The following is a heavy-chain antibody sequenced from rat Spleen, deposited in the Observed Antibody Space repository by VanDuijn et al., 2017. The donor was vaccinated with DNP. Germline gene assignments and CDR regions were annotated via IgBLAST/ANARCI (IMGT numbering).Heavy chain of an antibody. J-gene: IGHJ1*01. V-gene: IGHV5-20*01. CDR1: GFTFSDYY. CDR2: IGYDGAGT. Sequence: EVRLVESGGGLVQPGRSLKLSSAASGFTFSDYYMAWVRQPPTKGLEWVAYIGYDGAGTYYGDSVKGRFTISRDNAKSTQYLQMASLRSKDTATYYCARDVYGTYWYFDFWGPGTMVTVSS. CDR3: ARDVYGTYWYFDF. D-gene: IGHD1-11*01.